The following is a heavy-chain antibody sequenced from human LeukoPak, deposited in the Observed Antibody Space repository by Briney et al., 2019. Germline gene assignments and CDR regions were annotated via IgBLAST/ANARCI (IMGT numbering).Heavy chain of an antibody. J-gene: IGHJ4*02. D-gene: IGHD6-19*01. CDR2: IIPIFGTA. CDR1: GGTFSSYA. V-gene: IGHV1-69*06. CDR3: ARDRADIVATRRGIAVAGSSYFDY. Sequence: GASVTVSCKASGGTFSSYAISWVRQAPGQGLEWMGGIIPIFGTANYAQKFQGRVTITADKSTSTAYMELSSLRSEDTAVYYCARDRADIVATRRGIAVAGSSYFDYWGQGTLVTVSS.